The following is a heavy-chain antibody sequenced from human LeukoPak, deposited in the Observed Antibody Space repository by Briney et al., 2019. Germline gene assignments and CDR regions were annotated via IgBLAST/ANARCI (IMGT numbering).Heavy chain of an antibody. J-gene: IGHJ6*02. V-gene: IGHV3-7*01. Sequence: GGSLRLSCAASGFTFSSHWMSWVRQAPGKGLEWVANIQQDGSDKNYVDSVKGRFTISRDNAKKSLSLQMNSLRAEDTAVYYCALAAASYYYYGMDVWGQGTTVTVSS. CDR2: IQQDGSDK. D-gene: IGHD6-13*01. CDR1: GFTFSSHW. CDR3: ALAAASYYYYGMDV.